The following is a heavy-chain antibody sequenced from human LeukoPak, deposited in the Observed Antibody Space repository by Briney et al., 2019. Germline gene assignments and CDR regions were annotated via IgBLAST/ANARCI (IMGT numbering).Heavy chain of an antibody. J-gene: IGHJ4*02. D-gene: IGHD3-10*01. CDR3: AKDLKITMVRGFDY. Sequence: GGSLRLSCAASGFTFSSYVMSWVRQAPGKGLEWVSAISGSGGSTYYADSVKGRFTISRDNSKNTLYLQMNSLRAEDTAVYYCAKDLKITMVRGFDYWGQGTLVTVSS. CDR2: ISGSGGST. V-gene: IGHV3-23*01. CDR1: GFTFSSYV.